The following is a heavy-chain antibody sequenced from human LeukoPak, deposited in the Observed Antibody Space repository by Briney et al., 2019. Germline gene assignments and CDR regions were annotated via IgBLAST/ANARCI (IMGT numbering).Heavy chain of an antibody. CDR3: AREPAYSSGWYGDDAFDI. D-gene: IGHD6-19*01. CDR2: IYYSGST. CDR1: GGSISSYY. Sequence: SETLSLTCTVSGGSISSYYWSWIRQPPGKGLEWIGYIYYSGSTNYNPSLKSRVTISVDTSKNQFSLKLSSVTAPDTAVYYCAREPAYSSGWYGDDAFDIWGQGTMVTVSS. V-gene: IGHV4-59*01. J-gene: IGHJ3*02.